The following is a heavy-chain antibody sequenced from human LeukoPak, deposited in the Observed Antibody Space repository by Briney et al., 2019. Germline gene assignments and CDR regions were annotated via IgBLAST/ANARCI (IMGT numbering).Heavy chain of an antibody. CDR3: ARGYAAYYDFWSGYPY. J-gene: IGHJ4*02. CDR2: ISAYNGNT. D-gene: IGHD3-3*01. Sequence: ASVKVSCKASGYTFTSYGISWVRQAPGQGLEWMGWISAYNGNTNYAQKLQGRVTMTTDTSTSTAYMELRSLRSDDTAVYYCARGYAAYYDFWSGYPYWGQGTLVTVSS. V-gene: IGHV1-18*01. CDR1: GYTFTSYG.